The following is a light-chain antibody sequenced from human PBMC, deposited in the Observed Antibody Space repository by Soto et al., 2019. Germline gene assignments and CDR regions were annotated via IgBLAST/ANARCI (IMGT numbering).Light chain of an antibody. CDR1: QTISSNN. Sequence: EIVLTQSPGTLSVSPGERATLSCRASQTISSNNLAWYQQKPGQAPSLLIYGTSSRATGIPDRFSGSGPGTDFTLTISRLEPEDSAIYYCQQYVSWTFGQGTKVEI. J-gene: IGKJ1*01. CDR3: QQYVSWT. V-gene: IGKV3-20*01. CDR2: GTS.